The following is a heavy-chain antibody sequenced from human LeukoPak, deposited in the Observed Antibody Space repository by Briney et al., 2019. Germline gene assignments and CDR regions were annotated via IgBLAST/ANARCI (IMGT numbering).Heavy chain of an antibody. Sequence: ASVKVSCKASGYTFTSYGISWVRQAPGQGLEWMGWISAYNGNTNYAQKLQGRVTMTTDTSTGTAYMELRSLRSDDTAVYYCASTCSGGSCYSFDYWGQGTLVTVSS. CDR3: ASTCSGGSCYSFDY. J-gene: IGHJ4*02. V-gene: IGHV1-18*01. D-gene: IGHD2-15*01. CDR1: GYTFTSYG. CDR2: ISAYNGNT.